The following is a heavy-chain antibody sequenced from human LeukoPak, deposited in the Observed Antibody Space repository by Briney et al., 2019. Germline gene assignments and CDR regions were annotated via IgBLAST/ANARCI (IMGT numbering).Heavy chain of an antibody. V-gene: IGHV3-43*02. CDR1: GFTFDDYA. CDR2: ISGDGGGT. D-gene: IGHD2-2*01. J-gene: IGHJ4*02. Sequence: PGGSLRLSCAASGFTFDDYAMHWVRQAPGKGLEWVSLISGDGGGTYYADSVKGRFTISRDNSKNSLYLQMNSLRTEDTALYYCARYCSSTSCAQGDYWGQGTLVTVSS. CDR3: ARYCSSTSCAQGDY.